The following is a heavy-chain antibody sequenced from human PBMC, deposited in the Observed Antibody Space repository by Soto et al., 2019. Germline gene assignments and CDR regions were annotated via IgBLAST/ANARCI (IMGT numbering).Heavy chain of an antibody. Sequence: GGSLRLSCAASGFTFSSFAMNWVRQAPGKGLEWVSGISGSGGTTYFADSVKGRFTISRDNSKNTLYLQMNSLKAEDTAVYYCAKDKWLGYMRAVYGMDVWGQGTTVSVSS. CDR2: ISGSGGTT. CDR1: GFTFSSFA. CDR3: AKDKWLGYMRAVYGMDV. D-gene: IGHD3-22*01. J-gene: IGHJ6*02. V-gene: IGHV3-23*01.